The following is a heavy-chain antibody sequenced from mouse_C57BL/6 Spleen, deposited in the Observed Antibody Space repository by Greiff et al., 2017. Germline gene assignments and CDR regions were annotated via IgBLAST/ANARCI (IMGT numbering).Heavy chain of an antibody. D-gene: IGHD2-4*01. J-gene: IGHJ4*01. CDR3: ARHGDDYAIVSYYAMDY. CDR2: ISGGGGNT. V-gene: IGHV5-9*01. Sequence: EVMLVESGGGLVKPGGSLKLSCAASGFTFSSYTMSWVRQTPEKRLEWVATISGGGGNTYYPDSVKGRFTISRDNAKNTLYLQMSSLRSEDTALYYCARHGDDYAIVSYYAMDYWGQGTLVTVSS. CDR1: GFTFSSYT.